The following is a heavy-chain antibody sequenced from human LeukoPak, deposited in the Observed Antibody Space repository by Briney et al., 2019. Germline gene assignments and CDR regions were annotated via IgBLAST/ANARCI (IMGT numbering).Heavy chain of an antibody. V-gene: IGHV4-39*07. CDR3: ARDGHDYGDYNFDY. D-gene: IGHD4-17*01. CDR1: GGSISSSSYY. Sequence: SETLSLTCTVSGGSISSSSYYWGWIRQPPGKGLEWIGSIYYSGSTSYNPSLKSRVTISVDTSKNQFSLKLSSVTAADTAVYYCARDGHDYGDYNFDYWGQGTLVTVSS. CDR2: IYYSGST. J-gene: IGHJ4*02.